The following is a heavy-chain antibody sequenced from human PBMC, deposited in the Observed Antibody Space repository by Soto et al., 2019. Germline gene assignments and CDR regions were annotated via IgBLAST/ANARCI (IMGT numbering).Heavy chain of an antibody. J-gene: IGHJ6*02. CDR2: ISDSGNT. D-gene: IGHD3-10*01. V-gene: IGHV4-59*01. Sequence: PSETLSLTCTVSGGSIDYYYWSWIRQPPGKGLEWLGYISDSGNTRYNPSLRSRVTISVDTSKNQFSLKLNSVTAADTAVYYCARHSTAWFPYYGIDVWRQGTTVTVPS. CDR3: ARHSTAWFPYYGIDV. CDR1: GGSIDYYY.